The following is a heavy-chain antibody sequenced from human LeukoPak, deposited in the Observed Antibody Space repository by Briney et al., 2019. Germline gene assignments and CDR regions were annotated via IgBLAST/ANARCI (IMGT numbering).Heavy chain of an antibody. D-gene: IGHD5-24*01. J-gene: IGHJ4*02. Sequence: SETLSLTCTVSGGSISSSSYYWGWIRQPPGKGLEWIGCIYYSGSTYYNPSLKSRVTISLDPSRSHFSLKLNSVTAADTAVYFCARGETTTMFIWGQGTLGTVSS. CDR1: GGSISSSSYY. V-gene: IGHV4-39*07. CDR3: ARGETTTMFI. CDR2: IYYSGST.